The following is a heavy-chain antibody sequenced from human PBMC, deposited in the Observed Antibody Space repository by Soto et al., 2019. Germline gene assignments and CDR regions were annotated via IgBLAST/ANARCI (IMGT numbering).Heavy chain of an antibody. D-gene: IGHD3-22*01. V-gene: IGHV1-18*04. CDR1: GYVFTSFG. CDR3: VRRMFYYFWSPYYYFDN. J-gene: IGHJ4*02. Sequence: ASVKVSCKTSGYVFTSFGISWVRQAPGQGLEWMGWVRPYNGDTKYAEKFQGRVTMTSDTSTTTGYMELRGLRSDDTAVYYCVRRMFYYFWSPYYYFDNWGQGTQVTVYS. CDR2: VRPYNGDT.